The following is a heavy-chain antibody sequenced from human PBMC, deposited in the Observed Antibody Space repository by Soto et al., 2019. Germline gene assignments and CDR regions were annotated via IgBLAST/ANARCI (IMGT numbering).Heavy chain of an antibody. CDR1: SGSISSSNW. Sequence: QVQLQESGPGLVKPSGTLSLTCAVSSGSISSSNWWSWVRQPPGKGLEWIGEIYHSGSTNYNPSLKSRGTISVDKSKNQFSLKLSSVTAADTAVYYCARIRITMVRGVINQDWYFDLWGRGTLVTFSS. D-gene: IGHD3-10*01. J-gene: IGHJ2*01. CDR2: IYHSGST. V-gene: IGHV4-4*02. CDR3: ARIRITMVRGVINQDWYFDL.